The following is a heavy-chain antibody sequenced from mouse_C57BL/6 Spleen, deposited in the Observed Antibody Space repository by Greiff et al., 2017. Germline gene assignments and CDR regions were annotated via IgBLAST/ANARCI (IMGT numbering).Heavy chain of an antibody. D-gene: IGHD1-1*01. V-gene: IGHV2-9-1*01. CDR2: IGTGGGT. J-gene: IGHJ1*03. CDR3: ARMVYYGSSYWYFDV. Sequence: VKLMESGPGLVEPSQCLSISCNVSGYSLTSYAISWVRQPPGTGLEWLGVIGTGGGTNYNSPLNSRLSISKDNSKSQVSLKMSSLQTDDTARYYCARMVYYGSSYWYFDVWGTGTTVTVSS. CDR1: GYSLTSYA.